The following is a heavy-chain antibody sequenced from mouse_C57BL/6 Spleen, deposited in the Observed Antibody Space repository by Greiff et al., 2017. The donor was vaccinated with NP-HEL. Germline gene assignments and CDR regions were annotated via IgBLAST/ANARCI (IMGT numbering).Heavy chain of an antibody. CDR1: GYTFTSYW. CDR2: IDPSDSYT. V-gene: IGHV1-50*01. Sequence: QVQLQQPGAELVKPGASVKLSCKASGYTFTSYWMQWVKQRPGQGLEWIGEIDPSDSYTNYNQKFKGKATLTVDTSSSTAYMQLSSLTSEDSAVYYCARYYSNYDYWGQGTTLTVSS. J-gene: IGHJ2*01. D-gene: IGHD2-5*01. CDR3: ARYYSNYDY.